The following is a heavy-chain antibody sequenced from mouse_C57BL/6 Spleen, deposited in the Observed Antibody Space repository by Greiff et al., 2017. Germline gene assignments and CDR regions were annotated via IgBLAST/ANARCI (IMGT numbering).Heavy chain of an antibody. Sequence: QVQLQQSGAELMKPGASVKLSCKATGYTFTGSWIEGVKQRPGHGLEGIGEILPGSGSTNYNEKFKGKAIFTEDTSSNTAYMQRSSLTTEDSAIYYCAGGLRFAYAMDYWGQGTSVTVSS. V-gene: IGHV1-9*01. CDR1: GYTFTGSW. CDR2: ILPGSGST. CDR3: AGGLRFAYAMDY. J-gene: IGHJ4*01. D-gene: IGHD2-4*01.